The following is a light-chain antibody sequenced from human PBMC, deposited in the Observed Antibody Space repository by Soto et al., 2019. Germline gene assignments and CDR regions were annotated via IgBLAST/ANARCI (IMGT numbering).Light chain of an antibody. Sequence: QSFLPQPPSASGTPGHGFTISCSGSTSNIGSNYVYWYQQLPGTAPKLLIYRNNQRPSGVPDRFSGSKSGTSASLAISGLRSDDEADYFCATWDDSLNGFYVFGTGTKVTVL. CDR1: TSNIGSNY. J-gene: IGLJ1*01. CDR2: RNN. V-gene: IGLV1-47*01. CDR3: ATWDDSLNGFYV.